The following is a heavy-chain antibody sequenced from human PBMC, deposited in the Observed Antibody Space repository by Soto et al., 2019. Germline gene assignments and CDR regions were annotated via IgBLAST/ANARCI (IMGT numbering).Heavy chain of an antibody. J-gene: IGHJ6*02. CDR2: ISYDGSNK. Sequence: LXLACATSAFTFSSYVMHWVRQAPVKGLEWVAVISYDGSNKYYADSVKGRFTISRDNSKNTLYLQMNSLRAEDTAVYYCAKDQDTAMAIYYYYGMDVWGQGTTVTVSS. D-gene: IGHD5-18*01. V-gene: IGHV3-30*18. CDR1: AFTFSSYV. CDR3: AKDQDTAMAIYYYYGMDV.